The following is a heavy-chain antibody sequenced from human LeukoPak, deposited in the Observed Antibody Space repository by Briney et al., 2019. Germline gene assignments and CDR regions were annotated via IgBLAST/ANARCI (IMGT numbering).Heavy chain of an antibody. CDR1: GFTFSSYA. V-gene: IGHV3-23*01. D-gene: IGHD5-18*01. CDR3: AKDQFGYSYGFYAFDI. Sequence: GGPLRLSCAASGFTFSSYAMSWVRQAPGKGLEWVSAISGSGGSTYYADSVKGRFTISRDNSKNTLYLQMNSLRAEDTAVYYCAKDQFGYSYGFYAFDIWGQGTMVTVSS. CDR2: ISGSGGST. J-gene: IGHJ3*02.